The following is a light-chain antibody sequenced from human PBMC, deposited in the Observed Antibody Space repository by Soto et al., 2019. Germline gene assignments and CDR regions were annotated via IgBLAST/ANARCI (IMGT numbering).Light chain of an antibody. CDR3: SSYTASTTLI. CDR2: EVS. Sequence: QSALAQPASVSGSPGQSITISCTGTSSDVGGYNYVSWSQQHPGKAPKLLISEVSNRPSGVSKRFSGSKSGNTASLTISGLQADDEADYYCSSYTASTTLIFGTAPKVTVL. V-gene: IGLV2-14*03. CDR1: SSDVGGYNY. J-gene: IGLJ1*01.